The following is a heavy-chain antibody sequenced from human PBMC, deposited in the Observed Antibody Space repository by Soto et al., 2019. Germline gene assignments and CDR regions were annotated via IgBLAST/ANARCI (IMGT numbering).Heavy chain of an antibody. D-gene: IGHD1-1*01. CDR2: LYVGDGT. J-gene: IGHJ4*02. CDR3: AKARYSHYFDY. V-gene: IGHV3-66*01. CDR1: GFTVSSTH. Sequence: GGSLRLSCAASGFTVSSTHMSWVRQAPGKGLEWVSVLYVGDGTYYADSVRGRFTISRDNSKNTLYLQMNSLGAEDTAVYYCAKARYSHYFDYWGQGA.